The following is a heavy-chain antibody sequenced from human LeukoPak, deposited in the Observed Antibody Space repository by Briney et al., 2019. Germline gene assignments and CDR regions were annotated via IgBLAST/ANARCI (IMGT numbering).Heavy chain of an antibody. Sequence: GGSLRLSCAASGFTFSSYAMSWVRQAPGKGLEWVSAISGSGGSTYYADSVKGRFTISRDNSKNTLYLQMNSLRAEDTAVYYCAREYYYDSSGYLGAFDIWGQGTMVTVSS. CDR3: AREYYYDSSGYLGAFDI. CDR1: GFTFSSYA. J-gene: IGHJ3*02. V-gene: IGHV3-23*01. D-gene: IGHD3-22*01. CDR2: ISGSGGST.